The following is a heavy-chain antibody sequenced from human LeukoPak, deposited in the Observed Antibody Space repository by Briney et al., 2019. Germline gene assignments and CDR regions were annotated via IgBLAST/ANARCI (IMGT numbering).Heavy chain of an antibody. CDR2: FYYSGST. V-gene: IGHV4-59*01. Sequence: SETLSLTCTVSGGSISSYYWSWIRQPPGKGLEWIGYFYYSGSTNYNPSLKSRVTISLDTSKNQFSLKLSSVTAADTAVYYCARFTRSGWLFDFWGQGTLVTVSS. CDR3: ARFTRSGWLFDF. J-gene: IGHJ4*02. CDR1: GGSISSYY. D-gene: IGHD6-19*01.